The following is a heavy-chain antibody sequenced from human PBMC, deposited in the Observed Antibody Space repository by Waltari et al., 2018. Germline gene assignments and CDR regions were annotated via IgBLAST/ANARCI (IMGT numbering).Heavy chain of an antibody. J-gene: IGHJ4*02. Sequence: QVQLVESGGGVVQPGRSLRLSCAASGFTFSSYGMHWVRQAPGKGLEWVAVISYDGSNKYYADSVKGRFTISRDNSKNTLYLQMNSLRAEDTAVYYCAKELRFLEWTIDYWGQGTLVTVSS. V-gene: IGHV3-30*18. CDR3: AKELRFLEWTIDY. CDR2: ISYDGSNK. CDR1: GFTFSSYG. D-gene: IGHD3-3*01.